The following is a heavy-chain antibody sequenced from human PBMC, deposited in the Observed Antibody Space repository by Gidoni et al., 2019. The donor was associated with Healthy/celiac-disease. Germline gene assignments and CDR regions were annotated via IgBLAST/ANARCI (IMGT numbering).Heavy chain of an antibody. J-gene: IGHJ4*02. CDR3: ARQIYVFRGTPSYYFDY. D-gene: IGHD1-1*01. CDR2: IYPGDSDT. V-gene: IGHV5-51*01. CDR1: GYSFTSYW. Sequence: ELQLVHSGAEVTQPGESLKISCQGSGYSFTSYWIVWVRQMTGKRLEWTGIIYPGDSDTRYSPSFKGQVTISADNSISTAYLQWSSLKASDTAMYYCARQIYVFRGTPSYYFDYWGQGTLVTVSS.